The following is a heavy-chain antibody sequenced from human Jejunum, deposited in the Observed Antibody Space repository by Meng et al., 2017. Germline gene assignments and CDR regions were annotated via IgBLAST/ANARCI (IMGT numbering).Heavy chain of an antibody. Sequence: SGPTLVKPTQTLTLTCSFSGFPLTTTAVGVGWIRQPPGKALEWLGIIYWNDDKYYSPSLKSRLTITKDTSKNQVVLTMTNMDPVDTATYYCPHRLHGDYGVLPPSGFDFWGQGTLVTVSS. CDR1: GFPLTTTAVG. V-gene: IGHV2-5*01. CDR2: IYWNDDK. D-gene: IGHD4-17*01. J-gene: IGHJ4*02. CDR3: PHRLHGDYGVLPPSGFDF.